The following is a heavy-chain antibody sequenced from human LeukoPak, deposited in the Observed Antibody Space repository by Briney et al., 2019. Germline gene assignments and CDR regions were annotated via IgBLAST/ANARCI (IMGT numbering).Heavy chain of an antibody. V-gene: IGHV4-61*09. J-gene: IGHJ4*02. Sequence: SETLSLTCTVSGGSIRSGNYHWNWIRQPAGKGLEWIGHISTSGSTDYSPSLKSRVTISVDTSKNQFSLKLSSVTAADTAVYYCAREVTLVRGIIRKYYFDSWGQGSLVTVSS. CDR3: AREVTLVRGIIRKYYFDS. D-gene: IGHD3-10*01. CDR1: GGSIRSGNYH. CDR2: ISTSGST.